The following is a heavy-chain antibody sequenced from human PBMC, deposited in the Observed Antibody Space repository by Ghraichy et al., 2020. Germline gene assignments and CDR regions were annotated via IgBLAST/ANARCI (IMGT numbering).Heavy chain of an antibody. D-gene: IGHD6-13*01. Sequence: GESLNISCAASGFTFSNYWMSWVRQAPGKGLEWVAKIKEDGSEKYHVDSVKGRFTISRDNAKNSVYLQMNSLRAEDTAMYYCASAATGRGYFDCWGQGTLVTVSS. V-gene: IGHV3-7*03. J-gene: IGHJ4*02. CDR3: ASAATGRGYFDC. CDR1: GFTFSNYW. CDR2: IKEDGSEK.